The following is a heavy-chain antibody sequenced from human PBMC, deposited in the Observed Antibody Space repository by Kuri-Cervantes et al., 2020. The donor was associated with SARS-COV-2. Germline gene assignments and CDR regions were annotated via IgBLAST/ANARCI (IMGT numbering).Heavy chain of an antibody. CDR1: GGSISSGDYY. V-gene: IGHV4-39*07. D-gene: IGHD4-17*01. J-gene: IGHJ4*02. CDR3: ARVLYSGDYGPTYYFDY. Sequence: SETLSLTCAVSGGSISSGDYYWSWIRQPPGKGLEWIGSIYHSGSTYYNPSLKSRVTISVDTSKNQFSLKLSSVTAADTAVYYCARVLYSGDYGPTYYFDYWGQGTLVTVSS. CDR2: IYHSGST.